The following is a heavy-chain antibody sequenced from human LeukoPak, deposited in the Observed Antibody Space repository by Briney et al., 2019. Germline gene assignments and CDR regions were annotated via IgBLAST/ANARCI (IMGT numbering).Heavy chain of an antibody. D-gene: IGHD1-26*01. CDR3: ARDPYSGSYGPYYYMDV. J-gene: IGHJ6*03. CDR1: GFTFSSYN. Sequence: GGSLRLSCAASGFTFSSYNMNWVRQAPGKGPEWVSSITTSSTYIYYADSVKGRFTISRDNAKNSLYLQMDSLRVEDTAVYYCARDPYSGSYGPYYYMDVWGKGTTVTISS. CDR2: ITTSSTYI. V-gene: IGHV3-21*06.